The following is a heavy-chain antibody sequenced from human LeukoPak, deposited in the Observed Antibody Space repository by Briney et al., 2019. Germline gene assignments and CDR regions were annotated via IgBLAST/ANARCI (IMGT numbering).Heavy chain of an antibody. CDR1: GSSVSSNV. D-gene: IGHD3/OR15-3a*01. V-gene: IGHV3-53*01. Sequence: GGSLRLSCAISGSSVSSNVMNWVRQAPGKGLEWLSAINSEGDTFYADSVRGRFTISRDDSQDTLYLHMNSLRVEDTAVYFCARDMDWSYDYWGQGTQVIVSS. J-gene: IGHJ4*02. CDR3: ARDMDWSYDY. CDR2: INSEGDT.